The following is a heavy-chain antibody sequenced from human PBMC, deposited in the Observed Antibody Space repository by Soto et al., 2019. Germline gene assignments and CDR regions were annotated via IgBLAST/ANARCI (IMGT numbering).Heavy chain of an antibody. CDR1: GFTFSDYY. J-gene: IGHJ5*02. D-gene: IGHD6-19*01. V-gene: IGHV3-11*01. Sequence: GGSLRLSCAASGFTFSDYYMSWIRQAPGKGLEWVSYISSSGSTIYYADSVKGRFTISRDNAKNSLYLQMNSLRAEDTAVYYCARERYSSGWYWFDPWGQGTLVTVSS. CDR3: ARERYSSGWYWFDP. CDR2: ISSSGSTI.